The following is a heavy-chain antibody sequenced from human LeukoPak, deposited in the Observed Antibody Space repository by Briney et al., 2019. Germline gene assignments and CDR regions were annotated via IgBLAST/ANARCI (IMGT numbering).Heavy chain of an antibody. CDR1: GGSVSSGSYY. D-gene: IGHD6-19*01. CDR3: ARDRDYSSGWFDP. J-gene: IGHJ5*02. CDR2: IYYTGST. V-gene: IGHV4-61*01. Sequence: SETLSLTCTVSGGSVSSGSYYWSWIRQPPGKGLEWIGYIYYTGSTNYNPSLKSRVTMSVDTSKNQFSLNLSSVTAADTAVYYCARDRDYSSGWFDPWGQGTLVTVSS.